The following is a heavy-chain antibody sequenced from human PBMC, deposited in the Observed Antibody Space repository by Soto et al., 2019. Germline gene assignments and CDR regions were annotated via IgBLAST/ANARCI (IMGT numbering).Heavy chain of an antibody. CDR1: GFTFSTYS. CDR2: ITTSSSTI. V-gene: IGHV3-48*01. J-gene: IGHJ6*02. Sequence: EVQLVESGGGLVQPGGSLRLSCAASGFTFSTYSMNWVRQAPGKGLEWISYITTSSSTIYYADSVKGRFTISRDNAKNSLYLQRNSRRVEDTAVYYCARRAVWGQGTTVTVS. CDR3: ARRAV.